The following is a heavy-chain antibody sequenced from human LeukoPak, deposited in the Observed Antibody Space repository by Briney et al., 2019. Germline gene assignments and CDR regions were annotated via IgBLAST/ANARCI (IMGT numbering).Heavy chain of an antibody. D-gene: IGHD6-19*01. J-gene: IGHJ4*02. CDR3: AADADSDYSSGWYYFDY. CDR1: GFTFTSSA. Sequence: SVKVSCKASGFTFTSSAMQWVRQARGQRLEWIGWIVVGSGNTNYAQKFQERVTITRDMSTSTAYMELSSLRSEDTAVYYCAADADSDYSSGWYYFDYWGQGTLVTVSS. CDR2: IVVGSGNT. V-gene: IGHV1-58*02.